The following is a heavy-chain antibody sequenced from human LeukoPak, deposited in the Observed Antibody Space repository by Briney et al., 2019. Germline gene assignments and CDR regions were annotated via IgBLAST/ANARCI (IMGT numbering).Heavy chain of an antibody. V-gene: IGHV4-39*01. CDR3: AKSGGYGLIDY. J-gene: IGHJ4*02. Sequence: PSETLSLTCTVSGASVSGSPYYWGWIRQPPGKGLEWIGSIYSSGSTYYNASLQSRVTISIETSKNQISLRLNSVTAADTAIYYCAKSGGYGLIDYWGQGTLVIVSS. CDR2: IYSSGST. D-gene: IGHD1-26*01. CDR1: GASVSGSPYY.